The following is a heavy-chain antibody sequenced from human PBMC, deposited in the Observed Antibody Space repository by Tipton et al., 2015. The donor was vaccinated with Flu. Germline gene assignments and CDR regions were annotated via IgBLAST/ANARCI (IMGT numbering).Heavy chain of an antibody. CDR3: ARGVRGVIIKTDYYYYMDV. Sequence: TLSLTCTVSGGSISSYYWSWIRQPAGKGLEWIGRIYTSGSTNYNPSLKSRVTMSVDTSKNQFSLKLSSVTAADTGVYYCARGVRGVIIKTDYYYYMDVWGKGTTVTVSS. D-gene: IGHD3-10*01. CDR2: IYTSGST. V-gene: IGHV4-4*07. CDR1: GGSISSYY. J-gene: IGHJ6*03.